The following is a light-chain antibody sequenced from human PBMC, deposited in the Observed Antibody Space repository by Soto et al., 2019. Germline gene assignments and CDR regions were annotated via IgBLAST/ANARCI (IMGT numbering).Light chain of an antibody. J-gene: IGKJ1*01. CDR2: KAS. Sequence: DIQMTQSPSTLSASVGDRVTITCRASQSISSWLAWYQQKPGKAPKLLIYKASSLESGVPSRFSGSASGTEFPLTISCLQPDDFATYYCQQYDTYPGTFGQGTKVEIK. CDR3: QQYDTYPGT. V-gene: IGKV1-5*03. CDR1: QSISSW.